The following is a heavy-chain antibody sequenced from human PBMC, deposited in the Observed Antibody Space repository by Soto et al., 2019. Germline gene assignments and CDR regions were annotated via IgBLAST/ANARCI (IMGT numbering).Heavy chain of an antibody. J-gene: IGHJ6*02. CDR3: ARYSSNWFQTEGMDV. CDR1: GGSISSSNW. CDR2: IDTSGNT. V-gene: IGHV4-4*07. D-gene: IGHD6-13*01. Sequence: SETLSLTCAVSGGSISSSNWWSWIRQPAGKGLEWIGRIDTSGNTNYNPSLKSRVTMSVDTSKKQFSLKLTSVTAADTAVYYCARYSSNWFQTEGMDVWGQGTTVTVSS.